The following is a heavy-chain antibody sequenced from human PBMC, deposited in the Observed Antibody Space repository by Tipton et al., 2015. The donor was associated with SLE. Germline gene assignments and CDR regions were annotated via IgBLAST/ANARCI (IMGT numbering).Heavy chain of an antibody. CDR1: RGSFSGYA. V-gene: IGHV4-34*01. CDR2: ISHSGSA. J-gene: IGHJ5*02. D-gene: IGHD2-2*01. CDR3: ARGRGYCSSTSCRNWFDP. Sequence: TLSLTCAVSRGSFSGYAWNWIRQAPGKGPEWIGEISHSGSANYNASLKSRVTMSLDKSNNQFSLRLSSVTAADTAVYYCARGRGYCSSTSCRNWFDPWGQGTLVTVSS.